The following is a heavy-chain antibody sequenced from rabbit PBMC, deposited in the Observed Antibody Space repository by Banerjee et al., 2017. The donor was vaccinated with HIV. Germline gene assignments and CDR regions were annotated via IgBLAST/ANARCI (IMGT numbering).Heavy chain of an antibody. V-gene: IGHV1S45*01. CDR2: INAATGKP. CDR1: SFSFSDRDV. Sequence: QEQLVESGGGLVKPGASLTLTCKASSFSFSDRDVMCWVRRAPGKGLEWIACINAATGKPVYATWANGRFSISRTSSTTVTLQMTSLTAADTATYLCARDLAGAIGWNFGWWGPGTLVTVS. D-gene: IGHD4-1*01. CDR3: ARDLAGAIGWNFGW. J-gene: IGHJ4*01.